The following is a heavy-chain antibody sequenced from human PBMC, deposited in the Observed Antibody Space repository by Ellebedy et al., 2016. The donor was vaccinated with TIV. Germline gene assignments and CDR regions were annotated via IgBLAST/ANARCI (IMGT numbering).Heavy chain of an antibody. CDR2: IYTSGST. J-gene: IGHJ6*03. D-gene: IGHD2-2*01. CDR3: ARARNYCSSTSCPWGRIAAAGTEDYYYYYMDV. CDR1: GGSISSGSYY. V-gene: IGHV4-61*02. Sequence: SETLSLXXTVSGGSISSGSYYWSWIRQPAGKGLEWIGRIYTSGSTNHNPSLKSRVTMSVDTSKNQFSLKLSSVTAADTAVYYCARARNYCSSTSCPWGRIAAAGTEDYYYYYMDVWGKGTTVTVSS.